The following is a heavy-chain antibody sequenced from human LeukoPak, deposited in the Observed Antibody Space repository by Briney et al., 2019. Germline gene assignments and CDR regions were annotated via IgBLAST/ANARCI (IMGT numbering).Heavy chain of an antibody. J-gene: IGHJ4*02. CDR1: GFTFSSYS. V-gene: IGHV3-48*01. Sequence: PGRSLRLSCAASGFTFSSYSMNWVRQAPGKGLEWVSYISSGSGTLYYADSVKGRFTISRDNSKNTVDLQMNSLRPEDTAIYYCAKGHYYDSVGQYSYAEYWGRGILVTVSS. CDR2: ISSGSGTL. CDR3: AKGHYYDSVGQYSYAEY. D-gene: IGHD3-22*01.